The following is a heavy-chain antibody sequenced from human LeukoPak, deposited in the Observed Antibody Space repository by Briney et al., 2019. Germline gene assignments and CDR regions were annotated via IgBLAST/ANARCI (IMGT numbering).Heavy chain of an antibody. J-gene: IGHJ4*02. V-gene: IGHV1-2*02. CDR1: GYTFTGYH. CDR3: ARDLSMVRGVRVY. Sequence: ASVKVSCKASGYTFTGYHIHWVRQAPGQGLEWMGWINPNSGGTNYAQKFQGRVTMTRDTAISTAYMELSRLRSDDTAVYYCARDLSMVRGVRVYWGQGTLVTVSS. D-gene: IGHD3-10*01. CDR2: INPNSGGT.